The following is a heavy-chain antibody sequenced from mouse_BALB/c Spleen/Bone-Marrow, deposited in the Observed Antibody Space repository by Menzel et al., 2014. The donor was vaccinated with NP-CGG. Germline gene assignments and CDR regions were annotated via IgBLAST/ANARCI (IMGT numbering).Heavy chain of an antibody. J-gene: IGHJ2*01. CDR3: ARSGYDGSRYFDY. V-gene: IGHV1-20*02. CDR1: GYLFTGYF. D-gene: IGHD2-2*01. CDR2: INPYNGDT. Sequence: VQLQQSGLELVKPGASVKISCKASGYLFTGYFMNWVMQSTGKSLEWIGGINPYNGDTFYNQKFKGKATLTVDKSTSTTHMDLQSLASEDSAVYYCARSGYDGSRYFDYWGQGTTLTVSS.